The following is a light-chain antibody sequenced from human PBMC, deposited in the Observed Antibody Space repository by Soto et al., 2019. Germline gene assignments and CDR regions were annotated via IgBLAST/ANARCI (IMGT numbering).Light chain of an antibody. CDR3: SSYTTNSAPWV. V-gene: IGLV2-14*01. CDR1: SSDVGGYDY. Sequence: QSALTQPASVSGSPGQSITISCTGTSSDVGGYDYVSWYQQEPGRAPKLMIYAVSNRPPGVSDRFSGSKSGNTASLTISGLQAEDEAHYYCSSYTTNSAPWVFGGGTKLTVL. J-gene: IGLJ3*02. CDR2: AVS.